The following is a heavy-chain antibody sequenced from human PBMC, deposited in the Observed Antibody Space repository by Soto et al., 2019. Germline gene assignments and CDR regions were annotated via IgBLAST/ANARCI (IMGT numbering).Heavy chain of an antibody. CDR3: TRLQRRWLSSDS. D-gene: IGHD5-12*01. J-gene: IGHJ4*02. V-gene: IGHV4-39*01. CDR2: IYYTGTS. Sequence: PSETLSLTCTVSGGSISNSSYYWGWIRQPPGKGLEWIGHIYYTGTSYSNPSPKGRVTLSVDTSKNQFSLKLNSMTAADTAVFYCTRLQRRWLSSDSWGQGTLVTVSS. CDR1: GGSISNSSYY.